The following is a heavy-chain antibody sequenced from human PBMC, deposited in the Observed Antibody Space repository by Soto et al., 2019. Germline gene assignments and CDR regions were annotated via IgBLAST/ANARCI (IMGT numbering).Heavy chain of an antibody. V-gene: IGHV1-2*04. CDR2: INPNSGGT. CDR1: GYTFTGYY. D-gene: IGHD3-3*01. Sequence: GASVKVSCEASGYTFTGYYMHWVRQAPGQGLEWMGWINPNSGGTNYAQKFQGWVTMTRDTSISTAYMELSRLRSDDTAVFYCARDPIGVAAQGDYFDYWGQGTLVTVSS. CDR3: ARDPIGVAAQGDYFDY. J-gene: IGHJ4*02.